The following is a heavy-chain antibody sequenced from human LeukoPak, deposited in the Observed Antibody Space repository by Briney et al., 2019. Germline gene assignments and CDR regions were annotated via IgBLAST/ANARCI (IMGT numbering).Heavy chain of an antibody. CDR2: ISGSGGST. Sequence: PGGSLRLSCAASGFTFSSYAMSWVRQAPGKGLEWVSAISGSGGSTYYADSVKGRFTISRDNSKNTLYVQMNRLIAEDTAVYYCAKVPWVGDTHSFDYWGQGTLVTVSS. V-gene: IGHV3-23*01. J-gene: IGHJ4*02. CDR3: AKVPWVGDTHSFDY. CDR1: GFTFSSYA. D-gene: IGHD1-26*01.